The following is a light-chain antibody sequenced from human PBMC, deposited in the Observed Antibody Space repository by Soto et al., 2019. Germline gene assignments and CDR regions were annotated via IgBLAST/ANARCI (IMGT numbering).Light chain of an antibody. CDR1: QSVSSN. CDR3: QQYYSYPIT. CDR2: GAS. J-gene: IGKJ5*01. V-gene: IGKV3-15*01. Sequence: EVVMTQSPASLSASPGERATLSCRASQSVSSNFAWFQQKPGQAPRLLIYGASTRATGIPARFSGSGSGTEFTLTISSLQSEDFATYYCQQYYSYPITFGQGTRLEIK.